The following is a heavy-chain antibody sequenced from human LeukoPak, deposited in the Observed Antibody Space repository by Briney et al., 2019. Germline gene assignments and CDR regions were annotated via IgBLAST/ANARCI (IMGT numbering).Heavy chain of an antibody. CDR3: ARRGGGDSDYY. CDR2: IYYSGST. V-gene: IGHV4-30-4*01. Sequence: SETLSLTCTVSGGSINSGDYYWSWIRQPPGKGLERIGYIYYSGSTYYNPTLKSRFTISVDTSKNQFSLKLRSVTAADTAVYYCARRGGGDSDYYWGQGTLVTVSS. CDR1: GGSINSGDYY. J-gene: IGHJ4*02. D-gene: IGHD3-16*01.